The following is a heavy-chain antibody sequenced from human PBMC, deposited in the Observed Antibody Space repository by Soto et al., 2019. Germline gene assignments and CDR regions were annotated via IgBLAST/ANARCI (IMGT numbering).Heavy chain of an antibody. Sequence: GGSLRLSCAASGFTFSDYYMSWIRQAPGKGLEWVSYISSSSSYTNYADSVKGRFTISRDNAKNSLYLQMNSLRAEDTAVYYCASMLGGTTTGYFDYWGQGTLVTVSS. CDR3: ASMLGGTTTGYFDY. J-gene: IGHJ4*02. V-gene: IGHV3-11*06. D-gene: IGHD4-17*01. CDR1: GFTFSDYY. CDR2: ISSSSSYT.